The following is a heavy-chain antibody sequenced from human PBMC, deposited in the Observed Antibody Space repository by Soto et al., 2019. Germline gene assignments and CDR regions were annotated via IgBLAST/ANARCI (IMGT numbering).Heavy chain of an antibody. Sequence: GGSLRLSCAASGFTFSSYAMSWVRQAPGKGLEWVSAISGSGGSTYYADSVKGRFTISRDNSKNALYLQMNSLRAEDTAVYYCAKDYGGPVTIFMSWGQGTLVTVSS. CDR1: GFTFSSYA. CDR3: AKDYGGPVTIFMS. D-gene: IGHD3-9*01. V-gene: IGHV3-23*01. CDR2: ISGSGGST. J-gene: IGHJ4*02.